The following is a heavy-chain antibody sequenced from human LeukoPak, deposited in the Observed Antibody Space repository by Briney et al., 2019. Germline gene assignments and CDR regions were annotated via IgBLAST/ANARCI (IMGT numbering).Heavy chain of an antibody. J-gene: IGHJ4*02. CDR1: GYTFTGYY. D-gene: IGHD6-19*01. Sequence: ASVKVSCKASGYTFTGYYMHWVRQAPGKGLEWMGGFDPEDGETIYAQKFQGRVTMTEDTSTDTAYMELSSLRSEDTAVYYCATSKYSSGWFHYWGQGTLVTVSS. CDR2: FDPEDGET. V-gene: IGHV1-24*01. CDR3: ATSKYSSGWFHY.